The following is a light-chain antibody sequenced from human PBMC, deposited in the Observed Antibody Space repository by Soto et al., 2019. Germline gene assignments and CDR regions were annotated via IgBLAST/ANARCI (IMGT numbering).Light chain of an antibody. CDR3: QQYGSPRT. V-gene: IGKV3-20*01. J-gene: IGKJ2*01. Sequence: EIVLTQSPGTLSLSPGERATLSCRASQSVSSTFLAWYQQKPGQAPRLLFSGASNRATGIPDMFGSSWSGTDFTLTIIRLEAEFFAVYYCQQYGSPRTFGQGTKLEIK. CDR1: QSVSSTF. CDR2: GAS.